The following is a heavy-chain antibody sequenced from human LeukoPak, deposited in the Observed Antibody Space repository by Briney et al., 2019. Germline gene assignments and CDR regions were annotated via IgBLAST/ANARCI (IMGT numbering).Heavy chain of an antibody. V-gene: IGHV1-18*01. Sequence: ASLKVSCKASGYTLTSYGISRVRQAPGQGLEWMGWISAHNGNTNYAQRLQGRDTMTTDTSTSTAYMELRSLRSDDTAVYYCARDLEWELLGSNWFDPWGQGTLVTVSS. CDR2: ISAHNGNT. J-gene: IGHJ5*02. D-gene: IGHD1-26*01. CDR1: GYTLTSYG. CDR3: ARDLEWELLGSNWFDP.